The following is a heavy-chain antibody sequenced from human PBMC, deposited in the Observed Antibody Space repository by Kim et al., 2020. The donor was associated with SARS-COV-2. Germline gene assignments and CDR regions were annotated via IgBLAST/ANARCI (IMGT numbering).Heavy chain of an antibody. CDR3: ARGLASAYYSMIVVVITGNYFDY. CDR2: INHSGST. J-gene: IGHJ4*02. CDR1: GGSFSGYY. Sequence: SETLSLTCAVYGGSFSGYYWSWIRQPPGKGLEWIGEINHSGSTNYNPSLKSRVTISVGTSKNQFSLKLSSVTAADTAVYYCARGLASAYYSMIVVVITGNYFDYWGQGTLVTVSS. V-gene: IGHV4-34*01. D-gene: IGHD3-22*01.